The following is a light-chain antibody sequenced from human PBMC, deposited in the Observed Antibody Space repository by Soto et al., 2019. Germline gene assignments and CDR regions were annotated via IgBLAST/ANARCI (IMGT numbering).Light chain of an antibody. J-gene: IGLJ2*01. CDR2: RTS. CDR1: TGAVTSDYY. Sequence: QTVVTQEPSLTVYPGGTVTLTCALTTGAVTSDYYPNWFQRKPGQALRTLIYRTSTNHSWTPARFSGSLLGGKAALTLSGVQPEDEADYYCVLLYGGAWVFGGGTKLTVL. V-gene: IGLV7-43*01. CDR3: VLLYGGAWV.